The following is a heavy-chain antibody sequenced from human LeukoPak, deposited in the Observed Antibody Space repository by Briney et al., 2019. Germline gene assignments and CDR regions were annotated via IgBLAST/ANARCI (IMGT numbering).Heavy chain of an antibody. J-gene: IGHJ5*02. CDR3: AKVRYFDWLSPFNWFDP. V-gene: IGHV3-23*01. CDR1: GFAFSSYA. CDR2: ISGSGGST. D-gene: IGHD3-9*01. Sequence: GGSLRLSCAAPGFAFSSYAMSWVRQAPGKGLEWVSGISGSGGSTDYADSVKGRFTISRDNSKNTLYLQVNSLRAEDTAVYYCAKVRYFDWLSPFNWFDPWGQGTLVTVSS.